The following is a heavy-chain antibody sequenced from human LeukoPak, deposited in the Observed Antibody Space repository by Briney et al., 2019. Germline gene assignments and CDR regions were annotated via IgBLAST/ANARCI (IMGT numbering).Heavy chain of an antibody. J-gene: IGHJ4*02. V-gene: IGHV3-53*01. CDR3: ARDEVTSGGGLES. Sequence: PGGSLRLSCAASGFSVNTKFMHWVRQAPGERLEWISVIYSGDLTYYADSVEGRFTISRDNSKNTLYLYMNSLRAEDTAVYYCARDEVTSGGGLESWGQGALVIVSS. CDR1: GFSVNTKF. D-gene: IGHD3-16*01. CDR2: IYSGDLT.